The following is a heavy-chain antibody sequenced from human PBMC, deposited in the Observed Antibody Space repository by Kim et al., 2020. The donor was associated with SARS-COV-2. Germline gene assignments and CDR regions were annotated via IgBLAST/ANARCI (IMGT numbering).Heavy chain of an antibody. V-gene: IGHV3-23*01. D-gene: IGHD5-12*01. CDR3: AKFLVSTIAGTRTHYRYSYYSGMDV. CDR2: ISGSGGST. Sequence: GGSLRLSCAASGFTFSSYAMSWVRQAPGKGLEWVSAISGSGGSTYYADAVKGRFTISRDNSKNTLYLQMNSLRAEDTAVYYCAKFLVSTIAGTRTHYRYSYYSGMDVCGQGTTVTVSS. J-gene: IGHJ6*02. CDR1: GFTFSSYA.